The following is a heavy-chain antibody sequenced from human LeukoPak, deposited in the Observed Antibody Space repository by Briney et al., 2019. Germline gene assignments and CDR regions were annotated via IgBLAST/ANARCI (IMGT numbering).Heavy chain of an antibody. CDR2: IKQGESER. D-gene: IGHD3-22*01. Sequence: GGSLGLSCAASGFTFRSYRMNWVRQAPGTGLEWVASIKQGESERYYVDSVNGRFTISRDNAKNSLYLQMHSLRAEDTAVYYCARGDNSAFDIWGQGTMVTVSS. CDR1: GFTFRSYR. V-gene: IGHV3-7*04. J-gene: IGHJ3*02. CDR3: ARGDNSAFDI.